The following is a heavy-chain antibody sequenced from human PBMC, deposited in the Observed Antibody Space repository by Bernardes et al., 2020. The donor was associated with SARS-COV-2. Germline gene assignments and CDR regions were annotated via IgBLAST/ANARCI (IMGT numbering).Heavy chain of an antibody. CDR2: IYYSGST. CDR3: ARDLVGQLPY. CDR1: GGSIISGGYY. J-gene: IGHJ4*02. Sequence: SETLSLTCTVSGGSIISGGYYWSWIRQHPGKGLEWIGYIYYSGSTYYNPSLKSRVTISVDTSKNQFSLKLCSVTAADTAVYYCARDLVGQLPYWGQGTLVTVSS. V-gene: IGHV4-31*03. D-gene: IGHD2-2*01.